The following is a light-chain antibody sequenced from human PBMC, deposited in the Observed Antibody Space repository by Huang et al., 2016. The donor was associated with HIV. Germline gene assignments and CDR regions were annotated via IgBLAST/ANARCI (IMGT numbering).Light chain of an antibody. V-gene: IGKV1-33*01. CDR1: QDIARF. CDR2: DAS. J-gene: IGKJ1*01. Sequence: DIQMTQSPSSLSASIGDKVTMTCQATQDIARFLNWYQQKPGQAPKLLIYDASTLQTVVPSRFSGIGSGTDFSFTISILQPEDIATYYCQQYDGLPPWTFGQGTKVEIQ. CDR3: QQYDGLPPWT.